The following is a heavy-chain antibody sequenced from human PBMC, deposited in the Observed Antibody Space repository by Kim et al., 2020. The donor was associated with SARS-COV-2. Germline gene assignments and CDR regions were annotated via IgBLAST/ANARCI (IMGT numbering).Heavy chain of an antibody. V-gene: IGHV5-51*01. CDR2: IQPRDSDI. D-gene: IGHD3-10*01. CDR3: ARWFGDPYYFDY. CDR1: GYSFTSHW. Sequence: GESLKISCKASGYSFTSHWIGWVRQVPGKGLEWMGIIQPRDSDIKYNPSFRGQVTISADKSITMAYLQWRSLKASDTAMYYCARWFGDPYYFDYWGQGTPVTVST. J-gene: IGHJ4*02.